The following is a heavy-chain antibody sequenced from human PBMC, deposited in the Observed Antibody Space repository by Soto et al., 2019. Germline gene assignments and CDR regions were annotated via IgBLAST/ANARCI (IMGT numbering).Heavy chain of an antibody. Sequence: QVQLQESGPGLVKTSQTLSLTCTVSGASTGSGGYYWSWIRQHPGKGLEWIGYIYYTGSTYYSPSLKSRASRSVDTSKNEFSRKLDSVTAADTAVYYCARADYGDRGLAFDSWGQGTLVTVSS. CDR2: IYYTGST. J-gene: IGHJ4*02. CDR1: GASTGSGGYY. V-gene: IGHV4-31*03. D-gene: IGHD4-17*01. CDR3: ARADYGDRGLAFDS.